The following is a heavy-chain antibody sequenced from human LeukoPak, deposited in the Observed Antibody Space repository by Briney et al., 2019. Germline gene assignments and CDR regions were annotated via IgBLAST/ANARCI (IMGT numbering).Heavy chain of an antibody. D-gene: IGHD3-22*01. CDR2: ISGSGGST. CDR3: AKEGEFGYYYDSSGYYLLDY. CDR1: GFTFSSYA. V-gene: IGHV3-23*01. Sequence: GGSLRLSCAASGFTFSSYAMSWVRQAPGKGLEWVSAISGSGGSTYYADSVKGRFTISRNNSNNTLYLQMNSLRAEDTAVYYCAKEGEFGYYYDSSGYYLLDYWGQGTLVTVSS. J-gene: IGHJ4*02.